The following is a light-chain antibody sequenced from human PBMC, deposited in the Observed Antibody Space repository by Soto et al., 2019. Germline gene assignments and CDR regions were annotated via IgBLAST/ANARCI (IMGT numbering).Light chain of an antibody. J-gene: IGLJ7*01. CDR1: SSNIGNNY. V-gene: IGLV1-51*02. Sequence: QSVFTQPPSVSAAPGQKVTISCSGSSSNIGNNYVSWYQQLPGTAPKLLIYENNKRPSGIPDRFSGSKSGTSATLGITGLQTGDEADYYCGTWDSSLSAPAVFGGGTQLTVL. CDR2: ENN. CDR3: GTWDSSLSAPAV.